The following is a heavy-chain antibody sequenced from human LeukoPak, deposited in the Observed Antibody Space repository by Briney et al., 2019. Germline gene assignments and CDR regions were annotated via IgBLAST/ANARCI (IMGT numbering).Heavy chain of an antibody. V-gene: IGHV1-2*02. D-gene: IGHD2-2*01. J-gene: IGHJ4*02. CDR3: ARDIVVVPAAIPTECDY. Sequence: ASVKVSCKASGYTYTTYGISWVRQAPGQALEWMGWINPNSGGTNYAQKFQGRVTMTRDTSISTAYMELSRLRSDDTAVYYCARDIVVVPAAIPTECDYWGQGTLVTVSS. CDR1: GYTYTTYG. CDR2: INPNSGGT.